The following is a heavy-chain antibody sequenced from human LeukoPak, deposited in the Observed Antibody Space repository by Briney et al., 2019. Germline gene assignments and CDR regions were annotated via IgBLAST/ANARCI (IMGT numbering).Heavy chain of an antibody. J-gene: IGHJ6*03. CDR1: GYTFTSYY. Sequence: GASVKVSCKASGYTFTSYYMHWVRQAPGQGLEWMGWMNPNSGNTGYAQKFQGRVTMTRNTSISTAYMELSSLRSEDTAVYYCARGDYYMDVWGKGTTVTISS. CDR3: ARGDYYMDV. V-gene: IGHV1-8*02. CDR2: MNPNSGNT.